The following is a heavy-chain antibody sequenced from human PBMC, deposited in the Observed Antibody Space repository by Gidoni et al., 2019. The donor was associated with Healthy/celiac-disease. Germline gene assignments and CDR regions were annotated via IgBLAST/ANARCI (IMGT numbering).Heavy chain of an antibody. V-gene: IGHV4-30-4*01. CDR2: IYYSGST. D-gene: IGHD4-17*01. J-gene: IGHJ4*02. Sequence: QVQLQESGPGLVKPSQTLSLTCTVSGGSIRSGDYYWRWIRHPPGKGLEWIGYIYYSGSTYYNPSLKSRVTISVDTSKNQFSLKLSSVTAADTAVYYCAREGMTTVTTIDYWGQGTLVTVSS. CDR3: AREGMTTVTTIDY. CDR1: GGSIRSGDYY.